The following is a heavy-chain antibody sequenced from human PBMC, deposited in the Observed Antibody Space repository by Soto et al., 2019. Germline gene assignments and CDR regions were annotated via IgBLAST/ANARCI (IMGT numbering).Heavy chain of an antibody. V-gene: IGHV3-30*04. D-gene: IGHD3-22*01. CDR3: AKVGYDSSGTIDY. CDR2: ISYDGSNK. J-gene: IGHJ4*02. Sequence: GGAPRLSFATPWFPFRSYSMHWGPPAPGKGLEWVAVISYDGSNKYYADSVKGRFTISRDNSKNTLYLQMNSLRAEDTAVYYCAKVGYDSSGTIDYWGQGTLVTVSS. CDR1: WFPFRSYS.